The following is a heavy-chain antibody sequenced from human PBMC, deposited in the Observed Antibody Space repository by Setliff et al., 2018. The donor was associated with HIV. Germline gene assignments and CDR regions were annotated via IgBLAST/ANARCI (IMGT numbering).Heavy chain of an antibody. CDR3: ARDPYYNFVLGYFDL. D-gene: IGHD3-3*01. CDR1: GGSISSHY. V-gene: IGHV4-59*11. Sequence: KPSETLSLTCTVSGGSISSHYWSWIRQPPGKGLEWIGSIYYSGSTNCNPSLKSRVTISVDTSKNQFSLKLSSVTAADTAVYYCARDPYYNFVLGYFDLWGRGTLVTVSS. J-gene: IGHJ2*01. CDR2: IYYSGST.